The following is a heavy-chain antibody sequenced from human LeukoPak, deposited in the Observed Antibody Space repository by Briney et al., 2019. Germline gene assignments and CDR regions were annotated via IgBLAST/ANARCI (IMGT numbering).Heavy chain of an antibody. V-gene: IGHV3-23*01. J-gene: IGHJ4*02. CDR1: GFTFSSYG. Sequence: PGGSLRLSCAASGFTFSSYGMSWVRQAPGKGLEWVSAISGSGGSTYYADSVKGRFTISRDNSKNTLYLQMNSLRAEDTAVYYCAKAGGKLLHYFDYWGQGTLVTVSS. D-gene: IGHD2-15*01. CDR2: ISGSGGST. CDR3: AKAGGKLLHYFDY.